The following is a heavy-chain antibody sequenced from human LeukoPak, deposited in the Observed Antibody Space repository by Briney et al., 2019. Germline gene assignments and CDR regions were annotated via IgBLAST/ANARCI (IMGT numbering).Heavy chain of an antibody. D-gene: IGHD3-10*01. CDR3: ARGEYHFDY. CDR2: ISSDGNNK. V-gene: IGHV3-30-3*01. CDR1: GFTFSSYA. Sequence: GGSLRLSCAATGFTFSSYAMHWVRQAPGKGLEWVAVISSDGNNKCYADSVKGRFTISRDNSKNTLYMQMNSLRGEDTAVYYCARGEYHFDYWGQGTLVTVSS. J-gene: IGHJ4*02.